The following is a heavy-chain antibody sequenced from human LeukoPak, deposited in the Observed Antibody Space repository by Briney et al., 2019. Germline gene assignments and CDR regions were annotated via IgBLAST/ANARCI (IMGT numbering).Heavy chain of an antibody. J-gene: IGHJ4*02. Sequence: GGSLRLSCAAYGFTFSSYEMNWVRQAPGKGMEWVSYISSSGSTIYYAVSVKGRFTISRDNAKNSLYLQMNSLRAEDTAVYYCARVPDYYGSGTHWGQGTLVTVSS. CDR2: ISSSGSTI. CDR1: GFTFSSYE. CDR3: ARVPDYYGSGTH. D-gene: IGHD3-10*01. V-gene: IGHV3-48*03.